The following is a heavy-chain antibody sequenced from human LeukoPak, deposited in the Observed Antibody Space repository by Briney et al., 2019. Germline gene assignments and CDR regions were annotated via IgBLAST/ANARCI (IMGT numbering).Heavy chain of an antibody. D-gene: IGHD3-16*01. CDR3: ARDLADLGVFDY. CDR2: INPDSGGT. V-gene: IGHV1-2*02. Sequence: ASVKVSCKTSGYSFTGYYMHWVRQAPGQGHEWMGWINPDSGGTDYAQKFQGRVTMTRDTSISTAYMDLSRLRSGDTAVYYCARDLADLGVFDYWGQGTLVTVSS. J-gene: IGHJ4*02. CDR1: GYSFTGYY.